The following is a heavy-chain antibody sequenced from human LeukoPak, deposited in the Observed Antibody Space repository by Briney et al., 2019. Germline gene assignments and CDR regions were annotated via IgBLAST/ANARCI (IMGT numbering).Heavy chain of an antibody. V-gene: IGHV4-34*01. CDR3: ARGLKYYYYGMDV. Sequence: SETLSLTCAVYGGSFSGYYWSWIRQPPAKGLEWIGEINHSGSTNYNPSLKSRVTISVDTSKNQFSLKLSSVTAADTAVYYCARGLKYYYYGMDVWGQGTTVTVSS. CDR1: GGSFSGYY. J-gene: IGHJ6*02. CDR2: INHSGST.